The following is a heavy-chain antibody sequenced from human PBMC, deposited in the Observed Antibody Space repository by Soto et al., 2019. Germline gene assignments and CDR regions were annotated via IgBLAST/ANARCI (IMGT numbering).Heavy chain of an antibody. CDR3: AKGRGYCISTSCYVGSDY. V-gene: IGHV3-23*01. CDR2: ISGSGGST. CDR1: GFTFSSYA. Sequence: EVQLLESGGGLVQPGGSLRLSCAASGFTFSSYAMSWVRQAPGKGLEWVSAISGSGGSTYYADSVKGRFTISRDNSKNTLYLQMNSLRAEDRVVYYCAKGRGYCISTSCYVGSDYWGQGTLVTVSS. J-gene: IGHJ4*02. D-gene: IGHD2-2*01.